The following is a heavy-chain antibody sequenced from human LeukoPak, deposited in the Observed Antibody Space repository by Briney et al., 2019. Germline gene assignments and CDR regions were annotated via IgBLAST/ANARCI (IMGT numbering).Heavy chain of an antibody. V-gene: IGHV4-59*08. J-gene: IGHJ4*02. CDR3: ARRVSEYCSSTSCYDY. Sequence: SETLSLTCTVSGGSISSYYWSWIRQPPGKGLEWIGYIYYGGSTYYNPSLKSRVTISVDTSKNQFSLKLSSVTAADTAVYYCARRVSEYCSSTSCYDYWGQGTLVTVSS. CDR1: GGSISSYY. CDR2: IYYGGST. D-gene: IGHD2-2*01.